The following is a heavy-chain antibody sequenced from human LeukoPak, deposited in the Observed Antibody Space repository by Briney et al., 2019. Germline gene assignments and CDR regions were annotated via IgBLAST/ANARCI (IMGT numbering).Heavy chain of an antibody. D-gene: IGHD2-15*01. CDR2: INHSGST. CDR1: GGSFSGYY. Sequence: SETLSLTCAVYGGSFSGYYWSWIRQPPGKGLEWIGEINHSGSTNYNPSLKSRVTISVDTSKNQFSLKLSSVTAADTAVYYCARVGGYCSGGSCYSLYFQHWGQGTLVTVSS. CDR3: ARVGGYCSGGSCYSLYFQH. J-gene: IGHJ1*01. V-gene: IGHV4-34*01.